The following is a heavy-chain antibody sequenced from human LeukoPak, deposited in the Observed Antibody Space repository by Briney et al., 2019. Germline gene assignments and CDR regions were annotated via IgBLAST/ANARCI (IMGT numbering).Heavy chain of an antibody. V-gene: IGHV1-46*01. D-gene: IGHD3-16*01. CDR1: GYTFSNFF. CDR2: IHPSDGRA. Sequence: GAAVKVSCKASGYTFSNFFIHWVRQAPGQGLEWLGIIHPSDGRANFAQKFQDGVSLKSNTSTSTVYMELSSLTSEDTAIYFCTTVLKVGPWDFWGQGTLITVSS. CDR3: TTVLKVGPWDF. J-gene: IGHJ4*02.